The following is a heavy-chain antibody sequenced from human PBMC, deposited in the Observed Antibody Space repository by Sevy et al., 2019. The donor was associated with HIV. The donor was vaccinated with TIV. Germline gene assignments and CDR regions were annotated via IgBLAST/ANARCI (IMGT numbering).Heavy chain of an antibody. CDR1: GFTFSDYY. V-gene: IGHV3-11*04. D-gene: IGHD2-15*01. J-gene: IGHJ4*02. CDR3: ARGPRWYYFDY. Sequence: GGSLRLSCAASGFTFSDYYMSWIRQAPGKGLEWVSYISSSRYTIYYADSVTGRFTISRDNVKNSLYLQMNSLRAEDTAVYYCARGPRWYYFDYWGQGTLVTVSS. CDR2: ISSSRYTI.